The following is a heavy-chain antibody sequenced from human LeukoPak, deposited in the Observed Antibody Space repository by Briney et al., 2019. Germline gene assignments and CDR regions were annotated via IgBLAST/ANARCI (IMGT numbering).Heavy chain of an antibody. Sequence: GGSLRLSCVGSGFIFNNYYMNWVRQAPGEGLEWVSSISSRSDYIWYADSVKGRFAISRDNAKNSLYLQMNSLRTDDSAVYYCARRGGDHFASDSWGQGTLVTVSS. J-gene: IGHJ4*02. CDR3: ARRGGDHFASDS. CDR1: GFIFNNYY. V-gene: IGHV3-21*06. CDR2: ISSRSDYI. D-gene: IGHD3-16*01.